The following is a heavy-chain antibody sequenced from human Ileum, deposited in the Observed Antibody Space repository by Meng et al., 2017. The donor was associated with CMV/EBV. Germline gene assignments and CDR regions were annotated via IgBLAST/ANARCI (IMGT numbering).Heavy chain of an antibody. CDR1: GYTFRGYY. CDR3: ARGVRVGTSREFYFDY. V-gene: IGHV1-2*02. D-gene: IGHD1-26*01. J-gene: IGHJ4*02. CDR2: LNPKSDRA. Sequence: QLVQSGAGVRKPWATVNVSCKASGYTFRGYYIQWVRQAPGQGLEWMGWLNPKSDRAKYAEKFQGRVTMTRDTSTSIVYMEMSSLRSDDTAVYYCARGVRVGTSREFYFDYWGQGTLVTVSS.